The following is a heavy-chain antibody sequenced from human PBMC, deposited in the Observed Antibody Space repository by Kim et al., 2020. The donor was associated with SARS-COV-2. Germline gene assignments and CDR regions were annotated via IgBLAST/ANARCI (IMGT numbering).Heavy chain of an antibody. V-gene: IGHV4-34*01. CDR3: ARRHSSLDLDV. D-gene: IGHD3-3*01. J-gene: IGHJ6*04. CDR2: T. Sequence: THHNPPLKSRISLSADTSKSQFSLKRSSVTAADTAVYYCARRHSSLDLDVWGKGTTVIVSS.